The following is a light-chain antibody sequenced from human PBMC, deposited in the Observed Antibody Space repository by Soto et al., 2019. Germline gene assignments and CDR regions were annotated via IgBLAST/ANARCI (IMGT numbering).Light chain of an antibody. J-gene: IGKJ1*01. CDR3: LQYYSTPRT. CDR1: QSVSSSY. CDR2: GAS. V-gene: IGKV3-20*01. Sequence: EIVLTQSPGTLSLSPGESATLSCRASQSVSSSYLAWYQQKPGQAPRLLIYGASSRATGIPDRFTGSGSATDFTLTISSLQAEDVAVYYCLQYYSTPRTFGQGTKVDIK.